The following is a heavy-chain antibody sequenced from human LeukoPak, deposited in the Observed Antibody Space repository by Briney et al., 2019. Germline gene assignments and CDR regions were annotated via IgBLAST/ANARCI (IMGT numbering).Heavy chain of an antibody. J-gene: IGHJ4*02. V-gene: IGHV3-7*01. CDR1: GFTFSNNW. CDR2: IKEDGSEI. D-gene: IGHD3-10*01. Sequence: TGGSLRLSCAASGFTFSNNWMTWVRQAPGKGLEWVANIKEDGSEIYYVASVKGRFTISRDNAKSSLYLQMDSLRAEDTAVYFCASGVYYFDCWGQGALVTVSS. CDR3: ASGVYYFDC.